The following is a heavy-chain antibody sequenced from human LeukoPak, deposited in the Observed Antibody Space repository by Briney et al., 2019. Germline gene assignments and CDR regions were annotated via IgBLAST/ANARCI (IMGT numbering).Heavy chain of an antibody. V-gene: IGHV3-21*01. Sequence: AGSLRLSCAASGFTFSSYSMNWVRQAPGKGLEWVSSISRSSSYIYYADSVKGRFTISRDNAKNSLYLQMNSLRAEDTAVYYCARDSVRVGYGSGSLPFYWGQGTLVSVSS. CDR2: ISRSSSYI. CDR1: GFTFSSYS. J-gene: IGHJ4*02. CDR3: ARDSVRVGYGSGSLPFY. D-gene: IGHD3-10*01.